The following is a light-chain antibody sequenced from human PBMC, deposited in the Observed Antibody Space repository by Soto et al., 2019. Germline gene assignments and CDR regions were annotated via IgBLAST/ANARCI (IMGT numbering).Light chain of an antibody. CDR2: DAS. CDR1: QSVSSY. J-gene: IGKJ3*01. V-gene: IGKV3-11*01. CDR3: LQRSYWPPIFT. Sequence: DIVLTQSPATLSLSPGERATLSCRASQSVSSYLAWYQQKPGQAPRLLIYDASNLAPGIPARFSGSGSGTDFTLTISSLEPEDFAVYYCLQRSYWPPIFTFGPGTKVDI.